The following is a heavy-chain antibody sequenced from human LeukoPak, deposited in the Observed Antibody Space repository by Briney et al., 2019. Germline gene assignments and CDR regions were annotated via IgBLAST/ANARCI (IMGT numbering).Heavy chain of an antibody. D-gene: IGHD3-10*01. V-gene: IGHV3-23*01. CDR1: GFTFSSYA. Sequence: GGSLRLSCAASGFTFSSYAMSWVRQAPGKGLEWVSAISGSGGSTYYADSVKGRFTTSRDNSKNTLYLQMNSLRAEDTAVYYCAKDQDYYGSGSQWWGQGTLVTVSS. CDR3: AKDQDYYGSGSQW. J-gene: IGHJ4*02. CDR2: ISGSGGST.